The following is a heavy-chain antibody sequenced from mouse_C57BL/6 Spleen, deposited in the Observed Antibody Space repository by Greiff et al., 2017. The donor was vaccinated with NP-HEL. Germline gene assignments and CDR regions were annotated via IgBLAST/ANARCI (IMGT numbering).Heavy chain of an antibody. CDR1: GYTFTSYW. V-gene: IGHV1-69*01. CDR3: ARSRRYYFDD. Sequence: QVQLQQPGAELVMPGASVKLSCKASGYTFTSYWMHWVKQRPGQGLEWIGEIDPSDSYTNYNQKFKGKSTLTVDKSSSTAYMQLSSLTSEDSAVYYCARSRRYYFDDWGQGTTLTVSS. CDR2: IDPSDSYT. J-gene: IGHJ2*01.